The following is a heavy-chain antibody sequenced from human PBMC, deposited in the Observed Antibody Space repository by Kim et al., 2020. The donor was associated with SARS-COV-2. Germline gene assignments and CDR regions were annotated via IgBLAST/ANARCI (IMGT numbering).Heavy chain of an antibody. Sequence: NYAQKFQGRVTSTADESTSTAYMELSSLRSEDTAVYYCARVSSTYWYFDLWGRGTLVTVSS. CDR3: ARVSSTYWYFDL. V-gene: IGHV1-69*01. D-gene: IGHD2-2*01. J-gene: IGHJ2*01.